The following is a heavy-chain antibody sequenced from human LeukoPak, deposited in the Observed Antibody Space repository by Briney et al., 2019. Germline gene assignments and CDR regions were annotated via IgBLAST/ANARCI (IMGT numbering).Heavy chain of an antibody. CDR3: ARDQGSSWSYYYYYGMDV. D-gene: IGHD6-13*01. CDR2: INPNSGGT. CDR1: GYTFTGYY. Sequence: ASVKVSCKASGYTFTGYYMHWVRQAPGQGLEWMGWINPNSGGTNYAQKFQGRDTMTRDTSISTAYMELSRLRSDDTAVYYCARDQGSSWSYYYYYGMDVWGQGTTVTVSS. J-gene: IGHJ6*02. V-gene: IGHV1-2*02.